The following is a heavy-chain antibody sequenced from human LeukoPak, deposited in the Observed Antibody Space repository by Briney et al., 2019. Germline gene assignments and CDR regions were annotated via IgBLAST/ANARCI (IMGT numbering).Heavy chain of an antibody. Sequence: SETLSLTCTVYGGSINSGTYYWGWIRQPPWKGLQWIASMYHDGSTSYNPSLESRVTISIDTSTNQFSLKLSSVTAADTAVYYCASDHKSITMRKGQYFDYWGQGVLVTVSS. CDR1: GGSINSGTYY. D-gene: IGHD1-14*01. CDR2: MYHDGST. J-gene: IGHJ4*02. CDR3: ASDHKSITMRKGQYFDY. V-gene: IGHV4-39*01.